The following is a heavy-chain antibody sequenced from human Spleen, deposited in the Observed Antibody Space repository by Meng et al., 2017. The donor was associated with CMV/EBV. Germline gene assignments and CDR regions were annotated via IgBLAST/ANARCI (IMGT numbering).Heavy chain of an antibody. J-gene: IGHJ4*02. Sequence: GSLRLSCTVSGGSVSSGSYYWSWIRQPPGKGLEWIGYIYYTGSTNYNPSLKSRVTISKDTSKNQFSLKLSSVTAADTAVYYCARGSSTSLLGFDYWGQGTLVTVSS. CDR3: ARGSSTSLLGFDY. D-gene: IGHD2-2*01. CDR1: GGSVSSGSYY. V-gene: IGHV4-61*01. CDR2: IYYTGST.